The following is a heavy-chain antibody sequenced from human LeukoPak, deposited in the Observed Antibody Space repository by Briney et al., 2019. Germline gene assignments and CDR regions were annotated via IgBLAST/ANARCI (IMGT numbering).Heavy chain of an antibody. D-gene: IGHD1-7*01. V-gene: IGHV3-30*04. CDR3: ARVNGGLELRLFDY. CDR1: GFTFSSYA. CDR2: ISYDGSNK. J-gene: IGHJ4*02. Sequence: PGGSLRLSCEASGFTFSSYAMHWVRQAPGKGLEWVAVISYDGSNKYYADSVKGRFTISRDNAKNSLYLQMNSLRAEDTAVYYCARVNGGLELRLFDYWGQGTLVTVSS.